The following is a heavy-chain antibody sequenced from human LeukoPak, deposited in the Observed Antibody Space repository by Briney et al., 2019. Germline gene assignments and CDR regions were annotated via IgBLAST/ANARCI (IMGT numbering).Heavy chain of an antibody. J-gene: IGHJ4*02. CDR2: IYYSGNP. CDR3: ARDEVGAIDY. V-gene: IGHV4-39*07. Sequence: SETLSLTCTVSGGSISSASYYWAWIRQPPGKGLEWIGSIYYSGNPDYNPSLKSRVTMSVDTSRNRFSLKVNSVTAADTAVYYCARDEVGAIDYWGQGTLVTVSS. CDR1: GGSISSASYY. D-gene: IGHD1-26*01.